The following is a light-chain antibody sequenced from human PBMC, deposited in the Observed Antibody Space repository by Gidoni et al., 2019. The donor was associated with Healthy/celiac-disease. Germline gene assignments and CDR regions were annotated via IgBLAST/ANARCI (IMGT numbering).Light chain of an antibody. CDR1: QGISSW. Sequence: DIQMTQSPSSVSASVGDRVTITCRASQGISSWLAWYQQKPGRAPKLLIYAASSMQSRGPSRFSGGRAGTEYTLTISSRQPEDFATYYCQQANSFPITFGQGTRLEIK. V-gene: IGKV1D-12*01. J-gene: IGKJ5*01. CDR2: AAS. CDR3: QQANSFPIT.